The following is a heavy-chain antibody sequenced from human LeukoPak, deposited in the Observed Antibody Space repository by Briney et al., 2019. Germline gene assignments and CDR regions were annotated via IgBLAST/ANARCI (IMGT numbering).Heavy chain of an antibody. CDR2: IIPIFGTA. CDR1: GGTFSSYA. CDR3: ARGPTYQDYYYYMDV. Sequence: SVKVSCKASGGTFSSYAISWVRQAPGQGLGWMGAIIPIFGTANYAQKFQGRVTITTDESTSTAYMELSRLRSEDTAVYYCARGPTYQDYYYYMDVWGKGTTVTVSS. D-gene: IGHD3-16*01. V-gene: IGHV1-69*05. J-gene: IGHJ6*03.